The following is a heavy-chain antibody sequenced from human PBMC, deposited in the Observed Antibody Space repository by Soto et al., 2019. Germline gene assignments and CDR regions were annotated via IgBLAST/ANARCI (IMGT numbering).Heavy chain of an antibody. Sequence: SETLSLTCPGAGRAISSGDCYWGWIGQPPRNGLVVFGHIHYSGSTYYNPSLKRRVTISGDTSKNQFSLKLSSLTAADPAVYQCPSSHYRGYFHYCGERT. CDR3: PSSHYRGYFHY. CDR2: IHYSGST. J-gene: IGHJ4*02. CDR1: GRAISSGDCY. V-gene: IGHV4-30-4*01. D-gene: IGHD4-17*01.